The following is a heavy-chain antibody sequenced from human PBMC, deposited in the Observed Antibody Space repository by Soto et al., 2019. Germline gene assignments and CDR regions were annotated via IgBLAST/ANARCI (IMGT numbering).Heavy chain of an antibody. CDR3: ARSMLVNATQLFDY. CDR2: IYPGDSDT. CDR1: GYRFTSYW. J-gene: IGHJ4*02. Sequence: VECLTSSCEFSGYRFTSYWIAWVRQMPGKGLEWMGIIYPGDSDTRYSPSFKGQVSISADKSTNTAYLQWRSLEASDSAMYYCARSMLVNATQLFDYWGQGTLVTVSS. V-gene: IGHV5-51*01. D-gene: IGHD2-21*01.